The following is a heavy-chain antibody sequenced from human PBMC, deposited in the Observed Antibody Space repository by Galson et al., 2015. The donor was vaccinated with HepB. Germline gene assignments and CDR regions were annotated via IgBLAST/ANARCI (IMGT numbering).Heavy chain of an antibody. D-gene: IGHD3-10*01. CDR1: GGTFSSYA. Sequence: SVKVSCKASGGTFSSYAISWVRQAPGQGLEWMGGIIPIFGTANYAQKFQGRVTITADESTSTAYMELSSLRSEDTAVYYCARDREFGSGSYYHGYFDYWGQGTLVTVSS. V-gene: IGHV1-69*13. CDR2: IIPIFGTA. CDR3: ARDREFGSGSYYHGYFDY. J-gene: IGHJ4*02.